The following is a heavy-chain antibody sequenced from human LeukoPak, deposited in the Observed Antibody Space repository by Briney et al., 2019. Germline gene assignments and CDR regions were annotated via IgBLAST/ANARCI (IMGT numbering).Heavy chain of an antibody. CDR1: GFTFDDYA. D-gene: IGHD3-22*01. V-gene: IGHV3-9*03. Sequence: GGSLRLSCAASGFTFDDYAMHWVRQAPGKGLEWVSGISWNSGSIGYADSVKGRFTISRDDAKNSLYLQMNSLRAEDMAFYYCAKADSSGYWVFDYWGQGTLVTVPS. J-gene: IGHJ4*02. CDR2: ISWNSGSI. CDR3: AKADSSGYWVFDY.